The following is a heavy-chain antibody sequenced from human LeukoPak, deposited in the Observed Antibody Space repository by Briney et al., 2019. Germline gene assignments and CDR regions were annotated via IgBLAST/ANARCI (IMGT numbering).Heavy chain of an antibody. Sequence: WASVKVSCKASGGTFSSYAISWVRQAPGQGLEWMGRIIPIFGTANYAQKFQGRVTITTDESTSTAYMELSSLRSEDTAVYYCAREDMITFEGVIDWGQGTLVTVSS. V-gene: IGHV1-69*05. CDR1: GGTFSSYA. CDR2: IIPIFGTA. CDR3: AREDMITFEGVID. D-gene: IGHD3-16*02. J-gene: IGHJ4*02.